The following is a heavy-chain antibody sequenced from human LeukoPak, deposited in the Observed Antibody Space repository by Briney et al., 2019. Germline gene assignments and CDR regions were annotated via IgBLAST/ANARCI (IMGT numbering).Heavy chain of an antibody. V-gene: IGHV1-8*03. CDR3: ARGGSFGELFTYYYYYYYMDV. CDR1: GYTFTSYD. J-gene: IGHJ6*03. Sequence: GASVKVSCKASGYTFTSYDINWVRQATGQGLEWMGWMNPNSGNTGYAQKFQGRVTITRNTSISTAYMELSSLRSEDTAVYYCARGGSFGELFTYYYYYYYMDVWGKGTTVTVSS. D-gene: IGHD3-10*01. CDR2: MNPNSGNT.